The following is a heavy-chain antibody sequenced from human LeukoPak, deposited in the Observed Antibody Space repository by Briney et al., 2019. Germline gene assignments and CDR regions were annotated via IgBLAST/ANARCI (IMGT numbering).Heavy chain of an antibody. D-gene: IGHD5-12*01. CDR2: ISSSSSTI. V-gene: IGHV3-48*01. Sequence: GGSLRLSCAASGFTFSSYSMNWVLQAPGKGLEWVSYISSSSSTIYYADSVKGRFTISRDNAKNSLYLQMNSLRAEDTAVYYCARERGYSGYALDYWGQGTLVTVSS. J-gene: IGHJ4*02. CDR3: ARERGYSGYALDY. CDR1: GFTFSSYS.